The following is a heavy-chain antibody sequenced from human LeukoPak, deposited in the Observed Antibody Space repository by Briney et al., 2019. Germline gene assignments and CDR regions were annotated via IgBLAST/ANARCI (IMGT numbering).Heavy chain of an antibody. J-gene: IGHJ2*01. D-gene: IGHD3-10*01. CDR1: GGSISSGDYY. CDR2: IYYSGST. V-gene: IGHV4-30-4*08. CDR3: ARVERSGITMVRGANWYFDL. Sequence: SQTLSLTCTVSGGSISSGDYYWSWIRQPPGKGLEWIGYIYYSGSTYYNPSLKSRVTISVDTSKNQFSLKLSSVTAADTAVYYCARVERSGITMVRGANWYFDLWGRGTLVTVSS.